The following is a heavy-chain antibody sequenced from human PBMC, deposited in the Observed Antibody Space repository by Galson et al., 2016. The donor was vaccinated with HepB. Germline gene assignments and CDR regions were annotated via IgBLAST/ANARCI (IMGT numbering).Heavy chain of an antibody. CDR1: GGSISSYF. CDR2: IYNSGST. J-gene: IGHJ3*02. CDR3: AKTGDYGSYRDGYDI. Sequence: SETLSLTCTVSGGSISSYFWTWIRQPPGKGLEWIGYIYNSGSTNYNPSLKTPVTISVDTSKNQFSLKLSSVTAADTAVYYCAKTGDYGSYRDGYDIWGQGTMVTVSS. D-gene: IGHD1-26*01. V-gene: IGHV4-59*01.